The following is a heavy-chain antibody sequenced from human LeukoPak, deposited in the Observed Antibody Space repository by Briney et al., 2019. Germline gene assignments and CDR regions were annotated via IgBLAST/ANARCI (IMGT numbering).Heavy chain of an antibody. J-gene: IGHJ3*02. Sequence: GASVKVSCKASGYTFTSYAMNWVRQAPGQGLEWMGWINTNTGNPTYAQGFTGRFVFSLDTSVSTAYLQISSLKAEDTAVYYCARVGIWESLYGDYGWGDAFDIWGQGTMVTVSS. CDR1: GYTFTSYA. V-gene: IGHV7-4-1*02. D-gene: IGHD4-17*01. CDR2: INTNTGNP. CDR3: ARVGIWESLYGDYGWGDAFDI.